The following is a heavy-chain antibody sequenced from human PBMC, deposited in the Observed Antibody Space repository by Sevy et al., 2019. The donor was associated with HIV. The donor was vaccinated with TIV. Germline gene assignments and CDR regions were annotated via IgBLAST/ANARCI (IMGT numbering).Heavy chain of an antibody. V-gene: IGHV3-11*01. J-gene: IGHJ4*02. CDR3: AAISGYCRDGTCYAGTSIDQ. D-gene: IGHD2-15*01. CDR1: GFNLTDYY. Sequence: GGSLRLSCAASGFNLTDYYINWIRQAPGKGLEWISYISGGDTTTYYSDSVEGRFTVYRDNAKNSVFLQMISLSAADTAVYYCAAISGYCRDGTCYAGTSIDQWGEGSLVTVSS. CDR2: ISGGDTTT.